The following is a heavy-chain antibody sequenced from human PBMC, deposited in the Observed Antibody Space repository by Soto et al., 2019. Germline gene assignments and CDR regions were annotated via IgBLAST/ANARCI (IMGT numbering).Heavy chain of an antibody. Sequence: SETLSLTCTVSGGSISSGGYSWTWIRQSPGKGLEWIGYTYQSGSAYYNPSLKSRVTISVDRSKNQFSPNLTSVTAAHTAVYYCASDSYGMDVWGQGTTVTVSS. CDR1: GGSISSGGYS. CDR3: ASDSYGMDV. CDR2: TYQSGSA. J-gene: IGHJ6*02. V-gene: IGHV4-30-2*06.